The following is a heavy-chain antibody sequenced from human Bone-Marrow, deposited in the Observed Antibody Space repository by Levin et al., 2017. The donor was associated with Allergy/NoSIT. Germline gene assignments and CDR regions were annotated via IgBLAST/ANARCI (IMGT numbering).Heavy chain of an antibody. Sequence: GGSLRLSCAVSGVNLRDYAMNWVRQAPGKGLEWVSGISGSGGATYYADSVKGRFTISGDNSKNTVYLQMNSLRAEDTAVYYCAKDRYCTSVTGPVDYWGQGTLVTVSS. CDR2: ISGSGGAT. D-gene: IGHD2-8*02. CDR1: GVNLRDYA. CDR3: AKDRYCTSVTGPVDY. J-gene: IGHJ4*02. V-gene: IGHV3-23*01.